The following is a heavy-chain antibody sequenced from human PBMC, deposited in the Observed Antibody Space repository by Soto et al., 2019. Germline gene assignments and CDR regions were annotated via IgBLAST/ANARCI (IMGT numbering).Heavy chain of an antibody. CDR2: ISSSATYI. V-gene: IGHV3-21*01. J-gene: IGHJ3*02. D-gene: IGHD5-12*01. CDR3: ARDLVATTPQGDAFDM. Sequence: PGGSLRLSCAASGFSFSSYSMTWVRQAPGKGLEWVSSISSSATYIYSSDSLKGRFTISRDNAKNSLYLQMNSLRAEDTAVYYCARDLVATTPQGDAFDMWGQGTVVTVSS. CDR1: GFSFSSYS.